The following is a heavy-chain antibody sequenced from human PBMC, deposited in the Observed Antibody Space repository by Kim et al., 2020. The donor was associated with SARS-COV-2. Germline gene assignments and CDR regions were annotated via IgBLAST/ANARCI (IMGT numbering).Heavy chain of an antibody. Sequence: GGSLRLSCAASGFTISGYWMHWVRQGPGKGLVWVSRSKMDGSSADYADSVKGRFTISRDNAKNTVYLQMNSVRDEDTAVYYCVSDRTLWAWGQGTRVTVS. D-gene: IGHD1-26*01. CDR2: SKMDGSSA. CDR3: VSDRTLWA. V-gene: IGHV3-74*01. J-gene: IGHJ5*02. CDR1: GFTISGYW.